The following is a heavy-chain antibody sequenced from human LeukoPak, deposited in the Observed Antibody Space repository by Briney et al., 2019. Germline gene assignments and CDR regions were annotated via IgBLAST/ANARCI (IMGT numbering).Heavy chain of an antibody. CDR1: GFTFSSYA. D-gene: IGHD6-13*01. CDR3: ARDYAAAAGTVYDY. V-gene: IGHV3-23*01. J-gene: IGHJ4*02. CDR2: ISGSGGST. Sequence: GGSLRLSCAASGFTFSSYAMSWVRQAPGKGLEWVSAISGSGGSTYYADSVKGRFTISRDNAKNSLYLQMNSLRAEDTAVYYCARDYAAAAGTVYDYWGQGTLVTVSS.